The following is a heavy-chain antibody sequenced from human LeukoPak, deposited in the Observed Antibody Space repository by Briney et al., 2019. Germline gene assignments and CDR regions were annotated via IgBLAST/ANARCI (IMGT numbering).Heavy chain of an antibody. D-gene: IGHD1-26*01. CDR2: INPNSGGT. J-gene: IGHJ4*02. Sequence: GASVKVSCKASGYTFTGYYMHWVRQAPGQGLEWMGWINPNSGGTNYARKFQGRVTMTRDTSISTAYMELSRLRSDDTAVYYCARRSILVGATTGLDYWGQGTLVTVSS. CDR1: GYTFTGYY. CDR3: ARRSILVGATTGLDY. V-gene: IGHV1-2*02.